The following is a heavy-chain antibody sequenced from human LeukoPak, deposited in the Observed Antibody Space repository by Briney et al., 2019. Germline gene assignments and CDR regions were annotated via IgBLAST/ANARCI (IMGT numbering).Heavy chain of an antibody. Sequence: QSGGSLRLSCAASGFTFSNYAIHWDRQAPGKGLEWVAVISYDGSNKYYADSVKGRFSISRDNSKNTLYLQMNSLRAEDTAVYYCARDNEIGTYSYGYQGYWGQGTLVTVSS. CDR3: ARDNEIGTYSYGYQGY. D-gene: IGHD5-18*01. CDR1: GFTFSNYA. J-gene: IGHJ4*02. V-gene: IGHV3-30-3*01. CDR2: ISYDGSNK.